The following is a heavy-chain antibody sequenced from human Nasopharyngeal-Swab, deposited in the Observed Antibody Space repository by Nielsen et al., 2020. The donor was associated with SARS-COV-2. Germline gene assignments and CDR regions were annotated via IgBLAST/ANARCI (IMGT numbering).Heavy chain of an antibody. J-gene: IGHJ6*02. D-gene: IGHD2-21*01. CDR2: ISGSGDTT. V-gene: IGHV3-23*01. Sequence: GGSLTLSCAASGFTFAMSWVRQAPGKGLDWVSIISGSGDTTYYADSVKDRFTISRDNSKNTLYLEMNSLRVEDTAVYYCAKAPYLRGLDVWGQGTTVTVSS. CDR1: GFTFA. CDR3: AKAPYLRGLDV.